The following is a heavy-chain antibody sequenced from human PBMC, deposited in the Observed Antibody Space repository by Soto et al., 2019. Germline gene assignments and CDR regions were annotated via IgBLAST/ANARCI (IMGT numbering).Heavy chain of an antibody. D-gene: IGHD3-16*01. V-gene: IGHV1-69*12. CDR2: IIPISGTV. J-gene: IGHJ6*02. Sequence: QVQLLQSGAEVRKPGSSVKVSCQASGGTFSSYAISWVRQAPGQGLEWVGGIIPISGTVNYAQKLQGRVTITADETTRIVDMEWGSLSSEDTAVYFCARDRTHGYSYAYDWGQGTTVTGSS. CDR1: GGTFSSYA. CDR3: ARDRTHGYSYAYD.